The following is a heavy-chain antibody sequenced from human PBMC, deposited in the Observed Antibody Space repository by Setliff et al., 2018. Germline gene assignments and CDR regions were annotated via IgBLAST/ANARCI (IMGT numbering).Heavy chain of an antibody. D-gene: IGHD2-2*02. CDR3: ARHVGSRSRGSTCYNAFDV. Sequence: SETLSLTCTVSGGSLRGNAIFWGWIRQPPGKGLEWIGSIYYTGDPYYNPSLKSRVTMSVDTSRNQLSLKLTSVTAADTAVYYCARHVGSRSRGSTCYNAFDVWGQGTMVTVSS. J-gene: IGHJ3*01. CDR2: IYYTGDP. V-gene: IGHV4-39*01. CDR1: GGSLRGNAIF.